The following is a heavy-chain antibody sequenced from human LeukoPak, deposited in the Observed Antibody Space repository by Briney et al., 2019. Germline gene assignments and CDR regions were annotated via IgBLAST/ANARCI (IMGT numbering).Heavy chain of an antibody. J-gene: IGHJ3*02. D-gene: IGHD3-10*01. CDR2: IYCSGST. V-gene: IGHV4-30-4*01. CDR1: GGSISSGDYY. Sequence: SESLSLACTVSGGSISSGDYYWSWIRQPPGKGLEWFGYIYCSGSTHYNPSLKSRFTISVDTSKNQFSLKLSSVTAADTAVYYCARADMVRGAHAFDIWGQGTMVTVSS. CDR3: ARADMVRGAHAFDI.